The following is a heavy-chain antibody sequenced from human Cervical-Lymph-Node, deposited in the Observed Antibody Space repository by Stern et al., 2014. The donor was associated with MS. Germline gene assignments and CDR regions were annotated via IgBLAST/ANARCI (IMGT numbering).Heavy chain of an antibody. V-gene: IGHV2-5*02. D-gene: IGHD2-15*01. CDR2: IFWADAK. Sequence: QVTLKESGPTLVKPTQTVTLTCTLSGFSVATAGVGVGWIRQPPGKALEWLAIIFWADAKLYSPSLKNRLTIIKDTSKNQVVLTMTNVDPVDTATYYCAHSRVKYCRGGTCYSSLFDYWGQGTLVTVSS. CDR1: GFSVATAGVG. CDR3: AHSRVKYCRGGTCYSSLFDY. J-gene: IGHJ4*02.